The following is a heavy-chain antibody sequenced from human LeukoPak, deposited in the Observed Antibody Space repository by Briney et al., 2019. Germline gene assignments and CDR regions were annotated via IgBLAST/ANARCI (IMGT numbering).Heavy chain of an antibody. J-gene: IGHJ3*02. Sequence: GGSLRLSCAASGFTFRSYGMHWGRQAPGKGLEWVAVICYDGSNKYYADSVKGRFTISRDNSRNTLFLQMNSLRAEDTAVYYCARGGVLAYCGGDCHYDAFDIWGQGTMVTVSS. V-gene: IGHV3-33*01. CDR3: ARGGVLAYCGGDCHYDAFDI. D-gene: IGHD2-21*02. CDR2: ICYDGSNK. CDR1: GFTFRSYG.